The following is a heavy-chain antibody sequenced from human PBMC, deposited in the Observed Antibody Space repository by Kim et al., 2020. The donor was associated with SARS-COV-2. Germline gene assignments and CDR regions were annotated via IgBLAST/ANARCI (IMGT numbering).Heavy chain of an antibody. CDR2: TNAGNGAT. D-gene: IGHD2-21*01. CDR3: ATISGPGSSLAY. V-gene: IGHV1-3*01. CDR1: RYN. Sequence: RYNLHWVREAPGQRPECMGWTNAGNGATHPSQKFQGRISLTTDTSASTAYMELRSLISEDTAVYYCATISGPGSSLAYWGQGTLVTVSS. J-gene: IGHJ4*02.